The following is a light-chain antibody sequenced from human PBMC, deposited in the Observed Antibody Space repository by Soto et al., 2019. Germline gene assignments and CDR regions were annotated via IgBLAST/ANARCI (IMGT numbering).Light chain of an antibody. CDR1: VDIDNY. Sequence: DIQMTQSPSSLSASVGDRVTITCQASVDIDNYLNWYQQKPGQAPKLLIYGASNLEAGVPSRFSGSGSGTDYAFAISRIQPEDFATYYCQQNKNLPVTFGGGTKVE. CDR3: QQNKNLPVT. CDR2: GAS. V-gene: IGKV1-33*01. J-gene: IGKJ4*01.